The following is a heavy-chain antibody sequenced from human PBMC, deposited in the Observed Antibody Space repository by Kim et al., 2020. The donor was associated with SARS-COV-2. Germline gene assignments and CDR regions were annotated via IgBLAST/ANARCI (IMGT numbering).Heavy chain of an antibody. CDR3: ARVPGYCSPGSCAEY. Sequence: ASVKVSCRASGYSFTRHAMHWVRQVPGQRLEWMGWINAGDGDTKYSLKFRGRVTITSDTSASTAYMELSSLTSEDTAVYYCARVPGYCSPGSCAEYWGQG. V-gene: IGHV1-3*01. CDR2: INAGDGDT. D-gene: IGHD2-15*01. J-gene: IGHJ4*02. CDR1: GYSFTRHA.